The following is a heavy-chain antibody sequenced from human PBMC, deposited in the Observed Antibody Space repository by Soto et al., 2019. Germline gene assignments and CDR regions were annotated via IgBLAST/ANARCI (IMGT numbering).Heavy chain of an antibody. D-gene: IGHD3-9*01. Sequence: SETLSLTCAVYGGSFSGYYWSWIRQPPGKGLEWIGEINHSGSTNYNPSLKSRVTISVDTSKNQFSLKLSSVTAADTAVYYCARRDYDILTGYYAADFCGQGTMVTVSS. CDR1: GGSFSGYY. V-gene: IGHV4-34*01. J-gene: IGHJ3*01. CDR3: ARRDYDILTGYYAADF. CDR2: INHSGST.